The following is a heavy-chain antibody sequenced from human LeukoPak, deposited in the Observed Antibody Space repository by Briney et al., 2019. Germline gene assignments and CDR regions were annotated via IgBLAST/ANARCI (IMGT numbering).Heavy chain of an antibody. CDR3: AKEGIAVSSTGFDY. CDR2: ISGSGGST. V-gene: IGHV3-23*01. Sequence: GGSLRLSWAASGFTFSSYAMSWARQAPGKGLEWVSAISGSGGSTYYADSVKGRFTISRDNTKNTLYLQMNSLRAEDTAVYYCAKEGIAVSSTGFDYWGQGTLVTVSS. J-gene: IGHJ4*02. D-gene: IGHD6-19*01. CDR1: GFTFSSYA.